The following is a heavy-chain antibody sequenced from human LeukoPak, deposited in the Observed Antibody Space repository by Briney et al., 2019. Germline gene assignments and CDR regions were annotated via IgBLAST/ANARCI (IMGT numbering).Heavy chain of an antibody. V-gene: IGHV1-46*01. J-gene: IGHJ4*02. Sequence: GASVKVSCKASGYTFTSYYMHWVRQAPGQGLEWMGIINPSGGSTSYAQKFQGRLTMTRDTSTSTVYMELSSLRSEDTAVYYCAREYPEPGEYSSSWYDYWGQGTLVTVSS. CDR1: GYTFTSYY. CDR2: INPSGGST. D-gene: IGHD6-13*01. CDR3: AREYPEPGEYSSSWYDY.